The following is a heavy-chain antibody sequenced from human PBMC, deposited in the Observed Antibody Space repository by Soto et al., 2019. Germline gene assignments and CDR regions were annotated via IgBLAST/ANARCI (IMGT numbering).Heavy chain of an antibody. CDR2: ISSSSSYI. J-gene: IGHJ6*03. V-gene: IGHV3-21*01. Sequence: GGSLRLSCAASGFTFSSYSMNWVRQAPGKGLEWVSSISSSSSYIYYADSVKGRFTISRDNAKNSLYLQMNSLRAEDTAVYYCASSVLEWLDPQLYYYYMDVWGKGTTVTVSS. CDR3: ASSVLEWLDPQLYYYYMDV. D-gene: IGHD3-3*01. CDR1: GFTFSSYS.